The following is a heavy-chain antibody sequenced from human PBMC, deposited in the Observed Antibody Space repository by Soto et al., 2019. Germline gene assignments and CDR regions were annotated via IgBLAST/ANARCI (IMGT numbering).Heavy chain of an antibody. Sequence: ASVKVSCKASGYTFTSYGISWVRQAPGQGLEWMGWISAYNGNTNYAQKLQGRVTMTTDTSTSTAYMELRSLRSDDTAVYYCARDIWPYAPNNWFEPWGQGTLVTVSS. D-gene: IGHD3-10*01. CDR1: GYTFTSYG. CDR2: ISAYNGNT. V-gene: IGHV1-18*01. J-gene: IGHJ5*02. CDR3: ARDIWPYAPNNWFEP.